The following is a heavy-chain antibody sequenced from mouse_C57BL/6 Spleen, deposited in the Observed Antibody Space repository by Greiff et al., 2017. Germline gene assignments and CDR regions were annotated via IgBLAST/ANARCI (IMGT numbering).Heavy chain of an antibody. CDR2: IYPGSGST. Sequence: VKLQQPGAELVKPGASVKMSCKASGYTFTSYWITWVKQRPGQGLEWIGDIYPGSGSTNYNEKFKSKATLTVDTSSSTAYMQLSSLTSEDSAVYYCARGDDYALYFDVWGTGTTVTVSS. J-gene: IGHJ1*03. CDR3: ARGDDYALYFDV. D-gene: IGHD2-4*01. V-gene: IGHV1-55*01. CDR1: GYTFTSYW.